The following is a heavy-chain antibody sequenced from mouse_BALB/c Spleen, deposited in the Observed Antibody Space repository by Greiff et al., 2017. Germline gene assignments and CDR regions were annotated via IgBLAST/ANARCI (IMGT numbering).Heavy chain of an antibody. V-gene: IGHV5-6-4*01. J-gene: IGHJ2*01. CDR1: GFTFSSYT. D-gene: IGHD4-1*01. CDR2: ISSGGSYT. CDR3: TRDGTPLVDD. Sequence: VLLVESGGGLVKPGGSLKLSCAASGFTFSSYTMSWVRQTPEQRLEWVATISSGGSYTYYPDSVKGRCTISRDNAKNTLYLQMSSLKSEDTAMYYCTRDGTPLVDDWGQGTTLTVSS.